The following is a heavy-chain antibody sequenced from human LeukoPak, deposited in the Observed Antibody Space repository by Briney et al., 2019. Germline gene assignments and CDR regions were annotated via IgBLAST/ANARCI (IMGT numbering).Heavy chain of an antibody. CDR1: GFTFDDYA. V-gene: IGHV3-9*01. CDR2: ISWNSGSI. J-gene: IGHJ3*02. CDR3: AKASRGFDAFDI. D-gene: IGHD3-16*01. Sequence: TGRSLRLSCAASGFTFDDYAMHWVRHAPGKGLEWVSGISWNSGSIGYADSVKGRFTISRDNAKNSLYLQMNSLRAEDTALYYCAKASRGFDAFDIWGQGTMVTVSS.